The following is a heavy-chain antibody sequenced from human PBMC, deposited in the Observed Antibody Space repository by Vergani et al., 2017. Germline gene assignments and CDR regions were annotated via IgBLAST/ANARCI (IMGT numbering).Heavy chain of an antibody. CDR1: GDSVSSNSAA. Sequence: QVQLQQSGPGLVKPSQTLSLTCAISGDSVSSNSAAWNWIRQSPSRGLEWLGRTYYRSKWSNDYAVSVKSRITINPDTSKNQFSLQLNSVTPEDTAVYYCAQSMVRGVITALSYYFDYWGQGTLVTVSS. CDR2: TYYRSKWSN. J-gene: IGHJ4*02. V-gene: IGHV6-1*01. D-gene: IGHD3-10*01. CDR3: AQSMVRGVITALSYYFDY.